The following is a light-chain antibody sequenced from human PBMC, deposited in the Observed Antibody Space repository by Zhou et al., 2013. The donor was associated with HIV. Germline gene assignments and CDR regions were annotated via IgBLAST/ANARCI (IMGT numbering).Light chain of an antibody. V-gene: IGKV1D-13*01. J-gene: IGKJ3*01. CDR2: DAS. CDR3: QQCDNLPFT. CDR1: QGISSA. Sequence: IQMTQSPSSLSASVGDRVTITCRASQGISSALAWYQQKPGKAPKLLIYDASSLETGVPSRFSGSGSGTGFTFTISSLQPEDIATYFCQQCDNLPFTFGPGTKVDI.